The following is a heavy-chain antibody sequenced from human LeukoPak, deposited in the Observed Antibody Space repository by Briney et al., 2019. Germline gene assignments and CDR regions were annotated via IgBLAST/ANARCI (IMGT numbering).Heavy chain of an antibody. CDR2: IIPIFGTA. CDR1: GGTFSSYA. J-gene: IGHJ4*02. CDR3: ARSICGGDCYLRWYFDY. V-gene: IGHV1-69*01. Sequence: GASVKVSCKASGGTFSSYAISWVRQAPGQGLEWMGGIIPIFGTANYAQKFQGRVTITADESTSTAYMELSSLRSEDTAVYYCARSICGGDCYLRWYFDYWGQGTLVTVSS. D-gene: IGHD2-21*02.